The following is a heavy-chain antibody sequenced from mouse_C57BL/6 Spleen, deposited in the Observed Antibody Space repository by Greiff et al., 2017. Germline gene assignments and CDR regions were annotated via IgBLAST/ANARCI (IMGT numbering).Heavy chain of an antibody. Sequence: QVQLQQPGAELVKPGASVKLSCKASGYTFTSYWMHWVKQRPGQGLEWIGMIHPNSGSTNYNEKFNSKATLTVDKSSSTAYMQLSSLTSEDSAVYYCARSGGLYYFDCWGQGTTLTVSS. CDR2: IHPNSGST. V-gene: IGHV1-64*01. D-gene: IGHD3-3*01. CDR3: ARSGGLYYFDC. J-gene: IGHJ2*01. CDR1: GYTFTSYW.